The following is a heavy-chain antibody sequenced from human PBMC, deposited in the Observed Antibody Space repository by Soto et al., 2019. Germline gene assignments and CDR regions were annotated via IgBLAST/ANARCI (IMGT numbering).Heavy chain of an antibody. D-gene: IGHD2-21*01. CDR2: VSDNGGSRGGT. CDR1: GFMFNNSA. V-gene: IGHV3-23*01. CDR3: ARAKAVVIAALDI. Sequence: GGSLRLSCKASGFMFNNSAMTWVRQAPGQGLQWVASVSDNGGSRGGTYYADSVKGRFTISRDNSKNTLYLQLDSLTGADTAVYYCARAKAVVIAALDIWGQGTMVTV. J-gene: IGHJ3*02.